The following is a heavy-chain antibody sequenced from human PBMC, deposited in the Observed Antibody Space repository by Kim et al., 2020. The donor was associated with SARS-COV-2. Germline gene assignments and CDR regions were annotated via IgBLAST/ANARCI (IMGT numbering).Heavy chain of an antibody. CDR3: ARGDGGDPKFDY. J-gene: IGHJ4*02. Sequence: GGSLRLFCAASGFTFRDYYMSWIRQAPGEGLEWVSYISGSSSYTNYVDSVKGRFTISRDNAKNSLYLQMDSLRAEDTAVYYCARGDGGDPKFDYWGQGTLVTVSS. CDR1: GFTFRDYY. D-gene: IGHD2-21*02. V-gene: IGHV3-11*06. CDR2: ISGSSSYT.